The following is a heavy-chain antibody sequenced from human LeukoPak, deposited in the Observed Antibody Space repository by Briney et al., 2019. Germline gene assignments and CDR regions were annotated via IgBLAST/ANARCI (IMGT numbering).Heavy chain of an antibody. CDR2: INQDGSEK. D-gene: IGHD3-3*02. J-gene: IGHJ3*02. CDR3: AREISRTGAFDI. Sequence: GGSLRLSCAASGFTFSTFWMTWVRQAPGKGLEWVANINQDGSEKDYVDSVKGRFTISRDNSKNTLYLQMNSLRAEDTAVYYCAREISRTGAFDIWGQGTMVTVSS. V-gene: IGHV3-7*01. CDR1: GFTFSTFW.